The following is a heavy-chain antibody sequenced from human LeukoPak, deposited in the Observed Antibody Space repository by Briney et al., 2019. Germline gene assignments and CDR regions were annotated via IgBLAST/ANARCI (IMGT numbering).Heavy chain of an antibody. Sequence: GASVKVSCKASGYTFTSYDINWVRQATGQGLEWMGWMNPNSGNTGYAQKFQGRVTMTEDTSTDTAYMELSSLRSEDTAVYYCATVSYGLGAFDIWGQGTMVTVSS. J-gene: IGHJ3*02. D-gene: IGHD5-18*01. CDR2: MNPNSGNT. CDR1: GYTFTSYD. CDR3: ATVSYGLGAFDI. V-gene: IGHV1-8*01.